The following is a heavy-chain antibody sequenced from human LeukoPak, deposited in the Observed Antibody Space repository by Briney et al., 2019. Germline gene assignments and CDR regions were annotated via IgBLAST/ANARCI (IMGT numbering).Heavy chain of an antibody. J-gene: IGHJ5*02. V-gene: IGHV1-58*02. CDR2: VVVGSGNT. D-gene: IGHD4-17*01. Sequence: SVKVSCKASVFTFTSSAMQWVRQARGQRLEWIGWVVVGSGNTNYAQKFQERVTITRDMSTSTAYMELSSLRSEDTAVYYCAAQFRDYADYGGDWFDPWGQGTLVTVSS. CDR3: AAQFRDYADYGGDWFDP. CDR1: VFTFTSSA.